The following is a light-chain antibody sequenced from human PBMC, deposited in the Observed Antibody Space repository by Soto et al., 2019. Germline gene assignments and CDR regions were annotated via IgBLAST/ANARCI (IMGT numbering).Light chain of an antibody. J-gene: IGLJ1*01. CDR2: STT. CDR1: TGPVTRGFY. Sequence: QTVVTQDPSLTVSPGGTVTLTCASSTGPVTRGFYPHWVQQKPGQAPRTLIYSTTNKHPWTPARFSGSLLGGKAALTLSGVQPEDEADYYCLLYYGGSYVFGAGTKLTVL. CDR3: LLYYGGSYV. V-gene: IGLV7-43*01.